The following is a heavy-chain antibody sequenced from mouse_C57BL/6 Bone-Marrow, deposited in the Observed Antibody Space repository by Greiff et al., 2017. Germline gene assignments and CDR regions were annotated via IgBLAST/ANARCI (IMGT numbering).Heavy chain of an antibody. V-gene: IGHV5-17*01. CDR2: ISSGSSTI. CDR1: GFTFSDYG. CDR3: ADDYDWFAY. J-gene: IGHJ3*01. Sequence: DVKLVESGGGLVKPGGSLKLSCAASGFTFSDYGMHWVRQAPEKGLEWVAYISSGSSTINYADTVKGRFTISRDNAKNTLFLQMTSLRSEDTAMYYCADDYDWFAYWGQGNLVTVSA. D-gene: IGHD2-4*01.